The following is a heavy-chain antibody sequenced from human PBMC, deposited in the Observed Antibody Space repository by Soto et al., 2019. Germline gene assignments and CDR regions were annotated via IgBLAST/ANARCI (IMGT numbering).Heavy chain of an antibody. V-gene: IGHV3-30-3*01. D-gene: IGHD2-2*02. J-gene: IGHJ6*02. Sequence: PGGSLRLSCAASGFIFSTYAMHWVRQPPGKGLEWVAVISYDGNTKDYADSVKGRFTISRDNSKNTVYLQMSSLRTEDTAVYYCAREYTAWPLAYGLDVWGQGTTVTVSS. CDR2: ISYDGNTK. CDR1: GFIFSTYA. CDR3: AREYTAWPLAYGLDV.